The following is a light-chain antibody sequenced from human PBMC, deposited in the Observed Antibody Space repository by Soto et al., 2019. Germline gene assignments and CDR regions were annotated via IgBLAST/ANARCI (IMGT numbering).Light chain of an antibody. V-gene: IGKV3-20*01. CDR1: QSVSSSY. J-gene: IGKJ1*01. CDR2: GAS. Sequence: EIVLTQSPGTLSLSPGERATLSCRASQSVSSSYLAWYQQKPGQAPRLLIYGASSSATGIPDRFSGSGSGTDFTLSISRLEAVDFAVYYCQQYGSSPTWTFGQGPKVEIK. CDR3: QQYGSSPTWT.